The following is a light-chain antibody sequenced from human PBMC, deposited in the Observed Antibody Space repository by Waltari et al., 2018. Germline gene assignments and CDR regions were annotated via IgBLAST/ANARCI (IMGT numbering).Light chain of an antibody. J-gene: IGKJ1*01. CDR3: QHYERLPVA. CDR1: QSVSSA. V-gene: IGKV3-20*01. CDR2: GAS. Sequence: ELVLTQSSCTLALSPGERGTLSRRASQSVSSALAWYQQKPGQAPRLLIYGASSRATGIPERFSGSGSGTDFTLTISSLEPEDFAVYYCQHYERLPVAIGQGTKVEIE.